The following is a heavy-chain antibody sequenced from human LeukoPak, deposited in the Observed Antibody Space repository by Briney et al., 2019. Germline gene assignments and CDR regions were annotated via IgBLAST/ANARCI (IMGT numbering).Heavy chain of an antibody. J-gene: IGHJ5*02. V-gene: IGHV1-18*01. D-gene: IGHD3-9*01. CDR1: GGTLSSYA. Sequence: ASVRVSCKASGGTLSSYAISWVRQAPGQGLEWMGWISAYNGNTNYAQKLQGRVTMTTDTSTSTAYMELRSLRSDDTAVYYCARHDYDILTPYNWFDPWGQGTLVTVSS. CDR2: ISAYNGNT. CDR3: ARHDYDILTPYNWFDP.